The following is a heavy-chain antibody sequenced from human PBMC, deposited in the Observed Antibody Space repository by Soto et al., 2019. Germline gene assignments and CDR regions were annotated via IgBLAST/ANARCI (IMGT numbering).Heavy chain of an antibody. D-gene: IGHD4-4*01. CDR2: ISSSGDHT. Sequence: EVQLLESGGGLVQPGGSLRLSCAASGFTFSDYAMSWVRQAPGKGLDWVSAISSSGDHTFYADSVKGRFTISRDNSKNTLYLQVNSLRAEDTAVYYCAKLLPPGLQFFDFWGQGTLVTVSS. J-gene: IGHJ4*02. CDR1: GFTFSDYA. V-gene: IGHV3-23*01. CDR3: AKLLPPGLQFFDF.